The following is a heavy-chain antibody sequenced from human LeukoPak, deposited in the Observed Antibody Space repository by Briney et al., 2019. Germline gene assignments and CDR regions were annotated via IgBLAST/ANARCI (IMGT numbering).Heavy chain of an antibody. CDR1: GYTFTGHY. Sequence: ASVKVSCKASGYTFTGHYMHWVRQAPAQGLEWMGWINTNSGGTSYAQKFQGRVTMTRDTSISTAYMELSRLRSDDTAVYYCARVYYYDSSGYYLEYFQHWGQGTLVTVSS. V-gene: IGHV1-2*02. CDR2: INTNSGGT. CDR3: ARVYYYDSSGYYLEYFQH. J-gene: IGHJ1*01. D-gene: IGHD3-22*01.